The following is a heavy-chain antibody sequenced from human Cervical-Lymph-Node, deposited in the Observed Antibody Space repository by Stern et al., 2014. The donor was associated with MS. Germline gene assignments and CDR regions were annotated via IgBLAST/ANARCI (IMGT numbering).Heavy chain of an antibody. CDR1: GFTFSSYS. J-gene: IGHJ4*02. CDR3: ARDVRAAAAPDY. V-gene: IGHV3-21*01. Sequence: EVQLVESGGGLVKPGGSLRLSCAASGFTFSSYSMNWVRQAPGKGLEWVSSISSSSYIYYADSVKGRFTISRDNAKNSLYLQMNSLRAEDTAVYYCARDVRAAAAPDYWGQGTLVTVSS. D-gene: IGHD6-13*01. CDR2: ISSSSYI.